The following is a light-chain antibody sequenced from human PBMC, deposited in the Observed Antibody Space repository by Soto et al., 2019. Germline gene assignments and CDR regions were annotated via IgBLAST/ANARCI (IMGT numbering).Light chain of an antibody. J-gene: IGKJ1*01. CDR2: DAS. CDR3: QHYKSYSPWT. CDR1: QSISTW. V-gene: IGKV1-5*01. Sequence: DIQMTQSPSTLSASVGDRVTITCRASQSISTWLAWYQQKPGKAPKLLIYDASTLETGVPSRFTGSGSGTEFTLTISNLQPDDFATYYCQHYKSYSPWTFGQGTKVDIK.